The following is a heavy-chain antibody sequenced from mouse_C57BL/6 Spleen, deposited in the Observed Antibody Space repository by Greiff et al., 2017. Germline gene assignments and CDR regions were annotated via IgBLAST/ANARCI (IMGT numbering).Heavy chain of an antibody. CDR3: ARSADYYGSSYWYFDV. CDR1: GYTFTDYY. CDR2: IYPGSGNT. D-gene: IGHD1-1*01. Sequence: QVQLQQSGPELVKPGASVKISCKASGYTFTDYYINWVKQRPGQGLEWIGWIYPGSGNTKYNEKFKGKATLTVDTSSSTAYMQLSSLTSEDSAVYFCARSADYYGSSYWYFDVWGTGTTVTVSS. J-gene: IGHJ1*03. V-gene: IGHV1-84*01.